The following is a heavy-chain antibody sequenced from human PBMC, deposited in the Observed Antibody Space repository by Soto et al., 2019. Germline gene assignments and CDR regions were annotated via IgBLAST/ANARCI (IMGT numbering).Heavy chain of an antibody. CDR3: ARVSGEQLASYYFDY. CDR1: GGSFSGYY. CDR2: INHSGST. J-gene: IGHJ4*02. V-gene: IGHV4-34*01. Sequence: SETLSLTCAVYGGSFSGYYWSWIRQPPGKGLEWIGEINHSGSTNYNPSLKSRVTISVDTSKNQFSLKLSSVTAADTAVYYCARVSGEQLASYYFDYWGQGTLVTVSS. D-gene: IGHD6-13*01.